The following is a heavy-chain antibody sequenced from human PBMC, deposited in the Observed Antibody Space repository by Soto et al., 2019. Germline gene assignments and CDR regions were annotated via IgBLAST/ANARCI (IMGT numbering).Heavy chain of an antibody. D-gene: IGHD6-13*01. J-gene: IGHJ4*02. V-gene: IGHV2-5*01. Sequence: SGPTLVNPTHTLTLTCTSSGFSLSTTGVGVSWIRQPPGKALEWLALIYWHDDKRYSPSLKSRLTITKDTSKNQVVLTMTNMDPVDTATYYCAHRGGAAVGLYYFDYWGQGALVTVSS. CDR2: IYWHDDK. CDR3: AHRGGAAVGLYYFDY. CDR1: GFSLSTTGVG.